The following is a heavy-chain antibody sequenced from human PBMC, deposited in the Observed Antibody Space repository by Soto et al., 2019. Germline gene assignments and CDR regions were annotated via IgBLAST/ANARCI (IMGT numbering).Heavy chain of an antibody. Sequence: QVQMVESGGGVVQPGRSLRLSCAASRLTLSNYVMHWVRQAPGKGLEWVAGISYDGRNTYYADSVPGLFSISRDNANNTLFLQMHSLRPEDTAVYYWAGGDYYYALDVWGQGTTVTVSS. CDR2: ISYDGRNT. V-gene: IGHV3-30*04. CDR1: RLTLSNYV. CDR3: AGGDYYYALDV. J-gene: IGHJ6*02.